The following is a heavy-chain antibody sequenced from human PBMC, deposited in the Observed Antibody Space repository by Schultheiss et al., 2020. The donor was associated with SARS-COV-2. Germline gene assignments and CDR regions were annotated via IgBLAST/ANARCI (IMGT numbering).Heavy chain of an antibody. CDR1: GGTFSSYA. V-gene: IGHV1-69*05. CDR3: ARALLWFGELVAFDI. D-gene: IGHD3-10*01. J-gene: IGHJ3*02. CDR2: IIPIFGTA. Sequence: SVKVSCKASGGTFSSYAISWVRQAPGQGLEWMGGIIPIFGTANYAQKFQGRVTMTTDTSTSTAYMELRSLRSDDTAVYYCARALLWFGELVAFDIWGQGTMVTVSS.